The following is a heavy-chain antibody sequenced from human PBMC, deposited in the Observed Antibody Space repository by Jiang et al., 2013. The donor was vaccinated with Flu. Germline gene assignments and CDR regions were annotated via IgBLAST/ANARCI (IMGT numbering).Heavy chain of an antibody. D-gene: IGHD3-3*01. Sequence: SGAEVKKPGASVKVSCKASGYTFTSYGISWVRQAPGQGLEWMGWISAYNGNTNYAQKLQGRVTMTTDTSTSTAYMELRSLRSDDTAVYYCARERTIFGVPPVKGDYYYGMDVWGQGTTVTVSS. CDR1: GYTFTSYG. CDR3: ARERTIFGVPPVKGDYYYGMDV. V-gene: IGHV1-18*01. CDR2: ISAYNGNT. J-gene: IGHJ6*02.